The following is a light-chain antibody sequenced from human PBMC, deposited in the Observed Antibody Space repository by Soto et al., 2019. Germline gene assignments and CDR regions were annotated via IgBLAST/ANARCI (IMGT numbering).Light chain of an antibody. CDR2: DVN. Sequence: QSALTQPASVSGSPGQSITISCTGTISDIGGYNFISWYQHHPGKAPKLVIYDVNNRPSGISYRFSGSKSGNTASLTISGLQAEEEADYCCASYTRTTSVVFGGGTKLTVL. J-gene: IGLJ2*01. CDR3: ASYTRTTSVV. CDR1: ISDIGGYNF. V-gene: IGLV2-14*01.